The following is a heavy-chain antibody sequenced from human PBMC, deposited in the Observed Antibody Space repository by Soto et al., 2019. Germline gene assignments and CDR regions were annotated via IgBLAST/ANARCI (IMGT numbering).Heavy chain of an antibody. J-gene: IGHJ6*02. CDR1: GGSFSGYY. Sequence: SETLSLTCAVYGGSFSGYYWSWIRQPPGKGLEWIGEINHSGSTNYNPSLKSRVTISVDTSKNQFSLKLSSVTAADTAVYYWWGRYLRHYFEGMDVWGQGTTVTVSS. CDR3: WGRYLRHYFEGMDV. D-gene: IGHD3-9*01. V-gene: IGHV4-34*01. CDR2: INHSGST.